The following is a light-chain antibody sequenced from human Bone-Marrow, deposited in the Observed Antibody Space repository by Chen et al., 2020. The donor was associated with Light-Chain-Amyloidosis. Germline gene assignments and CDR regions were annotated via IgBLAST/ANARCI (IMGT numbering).Light chain of an antibody. CDR3: QQRYNWPPVT. V-gene: IGKV3-11*01. CDR1: QSVTSY. CDR2: DAS. Sequence: EIVLTQSPATVSLSPGDKATLSCRASQSVTSYLAWYQQRPGQAPRLLIYDASKRANGIPARFSGSGFGTDFTLTISSLEPEDFAVYYCQQRYNWPPVTFGGGTKVEIK. J-gene: IGKJ4*01.